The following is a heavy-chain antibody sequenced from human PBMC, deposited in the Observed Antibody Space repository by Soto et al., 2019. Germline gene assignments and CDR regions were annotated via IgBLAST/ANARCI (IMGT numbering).Heavy chain of an antibody. CDR3: AHSSSGWYCRLYYYYMDV. J-gene: IGHJ6*03. CDR1: GFSLSTSGVG. V-gene: IGHV2-5*02. CDR2: IYWDDDK. Sequence: QITLKESGPTLVKPTQTLTLTCTFSGFSLSTSGVGVGWIRQPPGKALEWLALIYWDDDKRYSPSLKSRLTITKDPSKNQVVLTMTNMDPVDTATYYCAHSSSGWYCRLYYYYMDVWGKGTTVTVSS. D-gene: IGHD6-19*01.